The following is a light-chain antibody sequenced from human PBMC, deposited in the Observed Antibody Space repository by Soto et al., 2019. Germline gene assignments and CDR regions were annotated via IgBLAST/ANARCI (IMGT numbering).Light chain of an antibody. V-gene: IGKV1-17*01. CDR3: LQHNVYPPT. Sequence: DLQLTQSPSSLSASVGDRVTITFRASQDIRNDFGWYQQNPGKAPKRLIYAAASLYTGVTSRFKGIVSGTEFTHSISSLQPEHYASYYCLQHNVYPPTFGQGTNVDI. CDR1: QDIRND. J-gene: IGKJ1*01. CDR2: AAA.